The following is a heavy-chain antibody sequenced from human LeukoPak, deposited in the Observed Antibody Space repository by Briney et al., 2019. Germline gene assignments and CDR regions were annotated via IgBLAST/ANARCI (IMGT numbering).Heavy chain of an antibody. Sequence: PSETLSLTCAVYGGSFRGYFWSWIRQPPGKGLEWIGEISDSGSTKYNPSLESRVTISVDTSKNLLSLKLSSVPAADTAVYYCARVPPFLWFGESRTFYGMDVWGQGTTVTVSS. V-gene: IGHV4-34*01. D-gene: IGHD3-10*01. J-gene: IGHJ6*02. CDR3: ARVPPFLWFGESRTFYGMDV. CDR1: GGSFRGYF. CDR2: ISDSGST.